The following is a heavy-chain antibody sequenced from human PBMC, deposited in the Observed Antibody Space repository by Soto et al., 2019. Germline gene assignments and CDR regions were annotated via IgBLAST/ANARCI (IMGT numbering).Heavy chain of an antibody. CDR1: GFTFSTYG. D-gene: IGHD1-1*01. V-gene: IGHV3-33*01. CDR2: TWNDGSNK. Sequence: QVQLVESGGGVVQPGRSLRLSCVASGFTFSTYGMHWVRQAPGKGLEWVAMTWNDGSNKYYADSVKDRFTISRDNSKNTLYLQMNRLRDEDSAVYYCTTELNDMEAFEIWGQGTMVTVSS. J-gene: IGHJ3*02. CDR3: TTELNDMEAFEI.